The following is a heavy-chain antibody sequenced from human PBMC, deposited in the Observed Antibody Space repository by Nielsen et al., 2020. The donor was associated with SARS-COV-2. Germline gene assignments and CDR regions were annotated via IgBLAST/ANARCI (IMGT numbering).Heavy chain of an antibody. D-gene: IGHD2-21*02. CDR3: ARSGPKEAYCGGDCYSDAFDI. CDR2: IWYDGSNK. Sequence: VRQAPGKGLEWVAVIWYDGSNKYYADSGKGRFTISRDNSKNTLYLQMNSLRDEDTAVYYCARSGPKEAYCGGDCYSDAFDIWGQGTMVTVSS. J-gene: IGHJ3*02. V-gene: IGHV3-33*01.